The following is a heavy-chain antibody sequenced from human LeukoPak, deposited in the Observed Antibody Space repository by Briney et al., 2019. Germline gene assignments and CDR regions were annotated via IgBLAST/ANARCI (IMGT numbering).Heavy chain of an antibody. CDR2: IYSGGST. V-gene: IGHV3-66*01. J-gene: IGHJ3*02. CDR3: ARGTDSLWFGELSCCAFDI. Sequence: GGSLRLSCAASGFTFSSYALSWVRQAPGKGLEWVSVIYSGGSTYYADSVKGRFTISRDNSKNTLYLQMNSLRAEDTAVYYCARGTDSLWFGELSCCAFDIWGQGTMVTVSS. CDR1: GFTFSSYA. D-gene: IGHD3-10*01.